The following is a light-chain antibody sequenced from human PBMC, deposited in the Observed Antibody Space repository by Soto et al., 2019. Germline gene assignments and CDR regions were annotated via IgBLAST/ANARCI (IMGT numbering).Light chain of an antibody. V-gene: IGLV2-14*01. CDR1: SSDIGGYNS. Sequence: QSVLTQPASVSGSPGRSITISCSRTSSDIGGYNSVSWYQQHPGKAPKLMIYEVSNRPSGISNRFSGSKSGNTASLNISGLQAEDEADYYCSSYTRSVAHVFGTGTKLPVL. CDR2: EVS. J-gene: IGLJ1*01. CDR3: SSYTRSVAHV.